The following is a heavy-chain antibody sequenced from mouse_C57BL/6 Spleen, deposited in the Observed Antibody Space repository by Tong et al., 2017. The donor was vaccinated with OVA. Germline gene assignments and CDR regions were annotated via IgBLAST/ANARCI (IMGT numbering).Heavy chain of an antibody. CDR2: ISSGSSTI. CDR1: GFTFSDYG. CDR3: ASNWASWFAY. D-gene: IGHD4-1*01. J-gene: IGHJ3*01. Sequence: VQLQESGGGLVKPGGSLKLSCAASGFTFSDYGMHWVRQAPEKGLEWVAYISSGSSTIYYADTVKGRFTISRDNAKNTLFLQMTSLRSEDTAMYYCASNWASWFAYWGQGTLVTVSA. V-gene: IGHV5-17*01.